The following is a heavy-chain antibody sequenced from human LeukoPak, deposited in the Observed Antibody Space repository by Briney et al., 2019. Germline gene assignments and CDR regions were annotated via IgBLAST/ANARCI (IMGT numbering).Heavy chain of an antibody. CDR1: GGSISSYY. J-gene: IGHJ6*03. Sequence: SETLSLTCTVSGGSISSYYWSWIRQPPGKGLEWIGYIYYSGSTNYNPFLKSRVTISVDTSKNQFSLKLSSVTAADTAVYYCARTTMVRGTYYMDVWGKGTTVTISS. V-gene: IGHV4-59*01. D-gene: IGHD3-10*01. CDR3: ARTTMVRGTYYMDV. CDR2: IYYSGST.